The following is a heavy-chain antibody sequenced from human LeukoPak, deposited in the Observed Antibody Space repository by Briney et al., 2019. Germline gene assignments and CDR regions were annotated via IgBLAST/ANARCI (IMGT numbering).Heavy chain of an antibody. Sequence: PGGSLRLSCAASGFTFSSHSMSWVRQAPGEGLEWIAYASSSGATILYADSVRGRFTISRDTAKSSLYLQMSSLRVEDTAIYYCAREFTYYYDSCGYFNYWGRGTLVTASS. CDR3: AREFTYYYDSCGYFNY. D-gene: IGHD3-22*01. V-gene: IGHV3-48*01. CDR1: GFTFSSHS. CDR2: ASSSGATI. J-gene: IGHJ4*02.